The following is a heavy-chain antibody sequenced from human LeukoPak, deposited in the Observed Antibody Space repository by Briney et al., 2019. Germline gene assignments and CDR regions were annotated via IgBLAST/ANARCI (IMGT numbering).Heavy chain of an antibody. CDR2: MNPNSSNT. CDR3: ARSSSSNYYYGMDV. Sequence: AASVKVSCKASGYTFTSYDINWVRQATGQGLEWMGWMNPNSSNTGYAQKFQGRVTMTRNTSISTAYMELSSLRSEDTAVYYCARSSSSNYYYGMDVWGQGATVTVSS. J-gene: IGHJ6*02. CDR1: GYTFTSYD. D-gene: IGHD6-6*01. V-gene: IGHV1-8*01.